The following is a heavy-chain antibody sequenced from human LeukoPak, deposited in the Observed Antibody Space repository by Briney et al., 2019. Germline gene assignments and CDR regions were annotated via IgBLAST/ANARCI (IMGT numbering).Heavy chain of an antibody. J-gene: IGHJ6*03. D-gene: IGHD6-6*01. Sequence: PGRSLRLSCAASGFTFSSYAMHWVRQAPGKGLEWVAVISYDGSNKYYADSVKGRFTISRDNSKNTLYLQMNSLRAEDTAVYYCARDGFEYSSSSYYYYYMDVWGKGTTVTVSS. CDR2: ISYDGSNK. CDR3: ARDGFEYSSSSYYYYYMDV. CDR1: GFTFSSYA. V-gene: IGHV3-30*04.